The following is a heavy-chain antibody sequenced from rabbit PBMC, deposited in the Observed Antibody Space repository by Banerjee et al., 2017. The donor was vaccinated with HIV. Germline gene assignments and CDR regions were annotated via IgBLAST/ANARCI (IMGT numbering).Heavy chain of an antibody. D-gene: IGHD1-1*01. J-gene: IGHJ2*01. CDR3: ARGGVASTGYTFAFDP. V-gene: IGHV1S40*01. CDR1: GFSFSSNYW. CDR2: IYTSSGIT. Sequence: QSLEESGGDLVKPEGSLTLTCTASGFSFSSNYWMSWVRQAPGKGLEWIACIYTSSGITYYASWAKGRFTISKTSSTTVTLQMTSLTAADTATYFCARGGVASTGYTFAFDPWGPGTLVTVS.